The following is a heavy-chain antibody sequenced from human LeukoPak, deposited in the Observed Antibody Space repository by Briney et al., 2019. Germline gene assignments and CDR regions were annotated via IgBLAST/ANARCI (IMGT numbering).Heavy chain of an antibody. CDR2: FDASSGST. J-gene: IGHJ4*02. CDR3: AKDPFMTAGRYFDY. Sequence: GGSLRLSCAGSGFTFSSYAMNWVRQAPGKGLEWISSFDASSGSTYYADSVKGRFTISRDNSKNTLYLEMNSLRVDDTAVYYCAKDPFMTAGRYFDYWGQGTLVTVSS. V-gene: IGHV3-23*01. CDR1: GFTFSSYA.